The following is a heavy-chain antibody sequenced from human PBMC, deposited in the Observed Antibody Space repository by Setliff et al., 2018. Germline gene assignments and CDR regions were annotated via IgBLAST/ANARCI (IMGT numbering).Heavy chain of an antibody. V-gene: IGHV3-33*03. CDR3: AIDYGPTGTPYH. J-gene: IGHJ4*02. CDR1: GFTFSNYR. CDR2: IWHDGGNK. Sequence: GGSLRLSCAASGFTFSNYRMHWVRQAPGKGLEWVAVIWHDGGNKYHADSVKGRFTITADTSTDTSYMEMSSLRFEDTAVYYCAIDYGPTGTPYHWGQGTPVTVSS. D-gene: IGHD1-1*01.